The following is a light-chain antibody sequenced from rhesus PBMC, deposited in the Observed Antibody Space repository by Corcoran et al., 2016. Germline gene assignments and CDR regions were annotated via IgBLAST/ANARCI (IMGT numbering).Light chain of an antibody. V-gene: IGLV2-13*02. CDR3: SSYVSSSAAL. CDR1: SSDIGGYNR. J-gene: IGLJ2*01. CDR2: EVS. Sequence: QAALTQSPSVSGSPGQSVTFSCTVTSSDIGGYNRVSWYQQHPGKAPKLMIYEVSKRPSGVSDRFSGSKSGNTASLTISGLQAEDEAGYYCSSYVSSSAALFGGGTRLTVL.